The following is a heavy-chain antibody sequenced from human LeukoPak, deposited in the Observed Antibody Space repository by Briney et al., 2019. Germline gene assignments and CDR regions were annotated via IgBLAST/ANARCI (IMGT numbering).Heavy chain of an antibody. Sequence: GGSLRLSCAASGFTFSSYAMSWVRQAPGKGLEWVSAISGSGGSTYYADSVKGRFTISRDNSKNTLYLQMNSLRAEDTAVYYCTTDGGLYDYVWGSYRHDYWGQGTLVTVSS. J-gene: IGHJ4*02. CDR2: ISGSGGST. CDR1: GFTFSSYA. D-gene: IGHD3-16*02. V-gene: IGHV3-23*01. CDR3: TTDGGLYDYVWGSYRHDY.